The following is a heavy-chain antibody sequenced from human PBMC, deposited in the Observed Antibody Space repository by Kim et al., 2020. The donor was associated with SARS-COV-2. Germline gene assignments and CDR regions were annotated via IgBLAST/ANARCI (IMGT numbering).Heavy chain of an antibody. CDR3: ARAGTTVTTWDAFDI. Sequence: PSLKSRVTISVDTSKNQFSLKLSSVTAADTAVYYCARAGTTVTTWDAFDIWGQGTMVTVSS. D-gene: IGHD4-17*01. J-gene: IGHJ3*02. V-gene: IGHV4-59*01.